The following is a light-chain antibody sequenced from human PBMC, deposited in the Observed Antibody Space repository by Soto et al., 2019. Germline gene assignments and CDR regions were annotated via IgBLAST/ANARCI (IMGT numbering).Light chain of an antibody. J-gene: IGLJ1*01. CDR3: GADHGSGSNFVYV. CDR1: SGDSNYK. Sequence: QSVLTQPPSASASLGASVTLTCTLSSGDSNYKVDWYQQRPGKGPRFVMRVGSGGIVGSKGDGIHDRFSVLGSGLNRYLTIKNLQEEDESDYHCGADHGSGSNFVYVFGTGTKLTVL. V-gene: IGLV9-49*01. CDR2: VGSGGIVG.